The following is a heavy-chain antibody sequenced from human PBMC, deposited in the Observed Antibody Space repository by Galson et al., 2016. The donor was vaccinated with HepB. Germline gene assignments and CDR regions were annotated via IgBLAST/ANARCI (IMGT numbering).Heavy chain of an antibody. CDR2: IIPIFGTP. V-gene: IGHV1-69*01. Sequence: SCKASGDTFNSIAISWVRQAPGEGLQWMGGIIPIFGTPTYAPNFQGRVTITADESTTTAFLHLTSLRSEDAAIYYCATALPAPSLPSGMDVWGQGTTVTVSS. J-gene: IGHJ6*02. CDR3: ATALPAPSLPSGMDV. D-gene: IGHD2-2*01. CDR1: GDTFNSIA.